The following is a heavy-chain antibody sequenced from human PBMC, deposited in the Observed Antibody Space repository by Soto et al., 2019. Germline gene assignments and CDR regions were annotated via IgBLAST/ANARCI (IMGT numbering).Heavy chain of an antibody. D-gene: IGHD6-25*01. CDR1: GGSITNSNYY. J-gene: IGHJ5*02. V-gene: IGHV4-39*07. CDR3: VRDLRQTSRSGVAYNWFDP. CDR2: LYYSGST. Sequence: PSETLSLTCTVSGGSITNSNYYWGWIRQPPGQGLEWIGSLYYSGSTNYNPSLKSRVTISVDASKNQFSLKLSSVTAADTAVYYCVRDLRQTSRSGVAYNWFDPWGEGTLVTVSS.